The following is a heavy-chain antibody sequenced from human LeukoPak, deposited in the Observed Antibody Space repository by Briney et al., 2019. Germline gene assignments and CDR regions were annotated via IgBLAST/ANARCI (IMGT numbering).Heavy chain of an antibody. Sequence: GGSLRLSCAASGFTFSSYGMHWVRQAPGKGLEWVAVISYDGSNKYYADSVKGRFTISRDNSKNTLYLQMNSLRAEDTAVYYCAKDRDGSSWYGYGMDVWGQGTTVTVSS. CDR3: AKDRDGSSWYGYGMDV. CDR2: ISYDGSNK. D-gene: IGHD6-13*01. J-gene: IGHJ6*02. V-gene: IGHV3-30*18. CDR1: GFTFSSYG.